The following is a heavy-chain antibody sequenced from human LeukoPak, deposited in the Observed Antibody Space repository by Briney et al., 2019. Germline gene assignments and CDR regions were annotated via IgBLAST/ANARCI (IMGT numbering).Heavy chain of an antibody. CDR2: ISSSSSHI. D-gene: IGHD2-15*01. Sequence: PGGSLRLSCAASGFTFSSYSMNWVRQAPGKGLEWVSSISSSSSHIYYADSVKGRFTISRDNAKNSLYLQMNSLRAEDTAVYYCARVPPYCSGGSCYSIDYMDVWGKGTTVTVSS. CDR3: ARVPPYCSGGSCYSIDYMDV. J-gene: IGHJ6*03. V-gene: IGHV3-21*01. CDR1: GFTFSSYS.